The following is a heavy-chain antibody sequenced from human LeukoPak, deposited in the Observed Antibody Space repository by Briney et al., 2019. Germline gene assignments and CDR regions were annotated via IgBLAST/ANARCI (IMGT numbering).Heavy chain of an antibody. CDR2: IYTDGSST. CDR3: ATNPSSGWYFDY. J-gene: IGHJ4*02. CDR1: GFTFSSYW. D-gene: IGHD6-19*01. Sequence: GGSLRLSCAASGFTFSSYWMHGVRQAPGKGLVWVSRIYTDGSSTTYADSVKGRFTISRDNAKNTLYLQMNSLRAEDTAVYYCATNPSSGWYFDYWGQGTLVTVSS. V-gene: IGHV3-74*01.